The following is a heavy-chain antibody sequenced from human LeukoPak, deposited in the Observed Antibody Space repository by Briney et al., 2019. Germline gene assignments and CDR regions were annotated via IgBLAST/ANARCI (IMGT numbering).Heavy chain of an antibody. CDR3: ARIAAAVTSDYYYMDV. J-gene: IGHJ6*03. CDR2: IYPGDSDT. Sequence: GESLKISCKGCGYSFTSYWIGWVRQMPGKGLEWMGIIYPGDSDTTYSPSFQGQVTISADKSISTAYLQWSSLKASDTAMYYCARIAAAVTSDYYYMDVWVKGTTVTVSS. CDR1: GYSFTSYW. V-gene: IGHV5-51*01. D-gene: IGHD6-13*01.